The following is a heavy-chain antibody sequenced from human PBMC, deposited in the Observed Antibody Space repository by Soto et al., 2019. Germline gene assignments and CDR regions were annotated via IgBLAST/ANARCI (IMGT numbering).Heavy chain of an antibody. Sequence: PSETLSLTCTVSGGSISSYYWSWIRQPPGKGLEWIGYIYYSGSTNYNPSLKSRVTISVDTSKNQFSLKLSSVTAADTAVYYCARALYGMDVWGQGTTVTV. CDR1: GGSISSYY. V-gene: IGHV4-59*08. CDR2: IYYSGST. CDR3: ARALYGMDV. J-gene: IGHJ6*02.